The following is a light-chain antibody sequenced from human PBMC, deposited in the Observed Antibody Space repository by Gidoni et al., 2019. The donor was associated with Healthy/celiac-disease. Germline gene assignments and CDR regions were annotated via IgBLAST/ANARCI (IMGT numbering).Light chain of an antibody. CDR1: QSVSSY. CDR2: DAS. V-gene: IGKV3-11*01. Sequence: IVLTQSPATLSLSPGDRATLSCRASQSVSSYLAWYQQKPGQAPRLLIYDASNRATGIPAMFSGSGSGTDFTLTSSSLEPEDFAVYYCQQRSNWPTFGGGTKVEIK. CDR3: QQRSNWPT. J-gene: IGKJ4*01.